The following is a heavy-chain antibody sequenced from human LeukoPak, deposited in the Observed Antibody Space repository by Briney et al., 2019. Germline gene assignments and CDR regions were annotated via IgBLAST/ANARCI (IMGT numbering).Heavy chain of an antibody. D-gene: IGHD2-8*01. J-gene: IGHJ1*01. V-gene: IGHV3-23*01. CDR3: AKDIWLVTDGFQTFDL. Sequence: PGESLRLSCAASGFTFSSYAMSWVRQAPGKGLEWISGVTPGGNIPYYADSVKGRFTISRDNSKNTLYLQMDSLTAADTALYYCAKDIWLVTDGFQTFDLRGQGTLVPVSS. CDR1: GFTFSSYA. CDR2: VTPGGNIP.